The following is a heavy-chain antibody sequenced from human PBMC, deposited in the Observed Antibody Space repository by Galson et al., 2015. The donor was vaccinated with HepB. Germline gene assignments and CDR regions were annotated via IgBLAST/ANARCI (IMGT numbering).Heavy chain of an antibody. J-gene: IGHJ4*02. Sequence: SLRLSCAASGFTFSSYAMSWVRQAPGKGLEWVSAISGSGGSTYYADSVKGRFTISRDNSKNTLYLQMNSLRAEDTAVYYCAALAVVRGVHDYWGQGTLVTVSS. V-gene: IGHV3-23*01. CDR2: ISGSGGST. CDR3: AALAVVRGVHDY. D-gene: IGHD3-10*01. CDR1: GFTFSSYA.